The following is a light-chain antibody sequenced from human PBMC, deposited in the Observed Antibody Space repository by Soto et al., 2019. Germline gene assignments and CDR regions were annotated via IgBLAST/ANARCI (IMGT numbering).Light chain of an antibody. Sequence: VVTQEPSFSVSPGGTVTFTCGLSSGSVSTSYYPSWYQQTPGQAPRILIYNTDTRSSGVPDRFSGSILGNKAALTIAGAQADDEVDYYCVLYMGSGISLFGGGTKLTVL. CDR3: VLYMGSGISL. V-gene: IGLV8-61*01. J-gene: IGLJ2*01. CDR1: SGSVSTSYY. CDR2: NTD.